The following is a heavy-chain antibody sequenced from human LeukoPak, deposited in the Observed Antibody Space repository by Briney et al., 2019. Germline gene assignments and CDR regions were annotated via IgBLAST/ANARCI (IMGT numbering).Heavy chain of an antibody. CDR2: IGYDGSNK. J-gene: IGHJ6*02. D-gene: IGHD2-15*01. V-gene: IGHV3-30*02. CDR3: ARDLGGWYCSGGSCYSDYYYGMDV. CDR1: GFTFNSYG. Sequence: QPGGSLRLSCAASGFTFNSYGMRWVRQAPGKGLEWVVFIGYDGSNKYYADSVKGRFTISRDNSKNTLYLQMNSLRAEDTAVYYCARDLGGWYCSGGSCYSDYYYGMDVCGQGTTVTVSS.